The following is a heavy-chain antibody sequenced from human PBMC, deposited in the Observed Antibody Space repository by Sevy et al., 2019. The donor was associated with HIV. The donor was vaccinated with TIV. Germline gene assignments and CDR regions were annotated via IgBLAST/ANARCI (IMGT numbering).Heavy chain of an antibody. Sequence: SQTLSLTCAISGDSVSNNRVVWNWIRQSPSRGLERLGRTYYRSKWSSDYAVSVKSRITINPDTSKNQFSLQLNSVTPEDTAVYYCARGGYCGGGSCHTFDYWGQGTLVTVSS. CDR1: GDSVSNNRVV. CDR3: ARGGYCGGGSCHTFDY. CDR2: TYYRSKWSS. J-gene: IGHJ4*02. D-gene: IGHD2-15*01. V-gene: IGHV6-1*01.